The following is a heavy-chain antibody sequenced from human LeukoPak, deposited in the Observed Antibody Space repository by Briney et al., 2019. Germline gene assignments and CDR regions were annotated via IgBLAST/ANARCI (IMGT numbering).Heavy chain of an antibody. V-gene: IGHV1-69*01. J-gene: IGHJ5*02. D-gene: IGHD2-15*01. CDR3: ARDLRDIVVVVAATGWFDP. Sequence: GSSVKVSCKASGGTFSSYAISGVRQAPGQGLEWMGGIIPIFGTANYAQKFQGRVTITADESTSTAYMELSSLRSEDTAVYYCARDLRDIVVVVAATGWFDPWGQGTLVTVSS. CDR2: IIPIFGTA. CDR1: GGTFSSYA.